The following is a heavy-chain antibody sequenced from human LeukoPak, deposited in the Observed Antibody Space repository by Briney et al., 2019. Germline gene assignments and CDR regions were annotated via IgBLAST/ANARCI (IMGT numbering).Heavy chain of an antibody. D-gene: IGHD3-3*01. V-gene: IGHV4-39*01. J-gene: IGHJ4*02. Sequence: NPSEPLSLTCTVSGGSISGSSYYWGWIRQPPGKGPEWIGSIWYSGSAHYNPSLESRFTISVDTSKKQFSLRLSSVTAADTAVYYCARLVDFRSGYYGVFDSWGQGTLVTVSS. CDR3: ARLVDFRSGYYGVFDS. CDR2: IWYSGSA. CDR1: GGSISGSSYY.